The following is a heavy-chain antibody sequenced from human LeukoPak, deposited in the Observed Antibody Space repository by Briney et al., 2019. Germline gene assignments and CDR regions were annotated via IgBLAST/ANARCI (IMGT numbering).Heavy chain of an antibody. CDR2: ISGYNGKT. CDR3: ARGSYDSSDYEYFQH. CDR1: GYTFNTYG. Sequence: ASVTVSCKASGYTFNTYGITWVRQAPGQGLEWMGWISGYNGKTKYAQKLQDRVTMTTDTSTTTAYMELRSLRSDDTAVYYCARGSYDSSDYEYFQHWGQGTLVTVSS. J-gene: IGHJ1*01. V-gene: IGHV1-18*01. D-gene: IGHD3-22*01.